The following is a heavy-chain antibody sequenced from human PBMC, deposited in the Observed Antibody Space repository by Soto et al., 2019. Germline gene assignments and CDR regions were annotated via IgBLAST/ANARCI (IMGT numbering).Heavy chain of an antibody. CDR3: AREGDYGGNPAPFDY. Sequence: QVQLVQSGAEVKKPGSSVKVSCKASGGTFSSYAISWVRQAPGQGLEWMGGIIPIFGTANYAQKFQGRVTITADESTSTAYMELSSLRSEDTAVYSCAREGDYGGNPAPFDYWGQGTLVTVSS. CDR1: GGTFSSYA. J-gene: IGHJ4*02. CDR2: IIPIFGTA. V-gene: IGHV1-69*01. D-gene: IGHD4-17*01.